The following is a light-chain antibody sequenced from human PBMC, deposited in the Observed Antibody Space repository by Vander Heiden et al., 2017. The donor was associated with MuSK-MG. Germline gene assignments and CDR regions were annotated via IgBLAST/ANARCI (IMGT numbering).Light chain of an antibody. J-gene: IGLJ3*02. CDR2: EN. CDR1: SNIIGSFD. V-gene: IGLV1-47*01. CDR3: SSWDASLSARV. Sequence: QSALTQEASVSGTVGQKVTLSCIGHSNIIGSFDVGWYQQISHGFPKSVMFENSLPSGIPYRFSGSKSGSTASLTISGLQPEEEADYYCSSWDASLSARVFGGGTKLTVL.